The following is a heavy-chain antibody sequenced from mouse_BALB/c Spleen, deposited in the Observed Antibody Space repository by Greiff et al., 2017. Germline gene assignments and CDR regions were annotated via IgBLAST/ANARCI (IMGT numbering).Heavy chain of an antibody. CDR1: GYTFTSYY. CDR3: ARSDGYYGNYAMDY. Sequence: VQLHQSGPELVKPGASVRISCKASGYTFTSYYIHWVKQRPGQGLEWIGWIYPGNVNTKYNEKFKGKATLTADKSSSTAYMQLSSLTSEDSAVYFCARSDGYYGNYAMDYRGQGTSVTVSS. D-gene: IGHD2-3*01. J-gene: IGHJ4*01. V-gene: IGHV1S56*01. CDR2: IYPGNVNT.